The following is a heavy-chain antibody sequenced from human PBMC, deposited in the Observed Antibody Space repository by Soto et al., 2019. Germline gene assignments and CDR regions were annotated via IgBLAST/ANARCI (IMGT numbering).Heavy chain of an antibody. CDR1: GGSISSSSYY. J-gene: IGHJ6*02. Sequence: PSETLSLTCTVSGGSISSSSYYWGWIRQPPGKGLEWIGSIYYSGSTYYNPSLKSRVTISVDTPKNQFSLKLSSVTAADTAVYYCARHGPPSGCSGGSCYSKYYYYGMDVWGQGTTVTVSS. CDR2: IYYSGST. CDR3: ARHGPPSGCSGGSCYSKYYYYGMDV. D-gene: IGHD2-15*01. V-gene: IGHV4-39*01.